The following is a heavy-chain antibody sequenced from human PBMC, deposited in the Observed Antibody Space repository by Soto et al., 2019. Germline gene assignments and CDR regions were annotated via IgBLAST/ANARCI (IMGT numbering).Heavy chain of an antibody. D-gene: IGHD4-17*01. CDR3: ARDITYGDSYFDY. Sequence: GSLRLSCAASGFTFSSYGIHWVRQAPGKGLEWLAVISYDGRNKYYADSVKGRFTISRDNSKSRLYLQMNSLRAEDTAVYYCARDITYGDSYFDYWGRGTLVTVYS. CDR1: GFTFSSYG. J-gene: IGHJ4*02. CDR2: ISYDGRNK. V-gene: IGHV3-30*03.